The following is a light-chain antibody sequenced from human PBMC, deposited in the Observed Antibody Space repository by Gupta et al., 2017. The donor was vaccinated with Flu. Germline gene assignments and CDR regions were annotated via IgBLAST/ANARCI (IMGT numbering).Light chain of an antibody. J-gene: IGLJ2*01. Sequence: SSALTQDPAVSVALGQTVRITCQGDSLRSYYASWYQQKPGQAPVLVMYGKNNRPSGIPDRFSGSSSGNTASLTITGAQAEDEADYYCNSRDSSGNHVIFGGGTKLTVL. CDR2: GKN. CDR3: NSRDSSGNHVI. CDR1: SLRSYY. V-gene: IGLV3-19*01.